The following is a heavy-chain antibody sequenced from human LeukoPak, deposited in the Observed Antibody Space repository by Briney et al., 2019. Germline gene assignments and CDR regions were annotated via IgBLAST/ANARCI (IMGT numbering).Heavy chain of an antibody. CDR2: ISGSGAKK. D-gene: IGHD2-2*01. V-gene: IGHV3-23*01. CDR1: GFTFTMYV. CDR3: AKDRGYDPDDYFDY. J-gene: IGHJ4*02. Sequence: GGSLRLSCAASGFTFTMYVMSWVRQAPGKGLEWVSGISGSGAKKYYADSVKGRFTISKDNSKNTLFLQMNTLRAEDTALYYCAKDRGYDPDDYFDYWGQGTLVTVSS.